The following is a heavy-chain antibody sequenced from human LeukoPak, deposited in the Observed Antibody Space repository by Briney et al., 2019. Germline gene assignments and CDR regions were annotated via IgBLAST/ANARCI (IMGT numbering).Heavy chain of an antibody. CDR2: IYPGDSDT. D-gene: IGHD5-18*01. CDR3: ARRFLLRGYSHGPDYFDY. CDR1: GYSFTSYW. V-gene: IGHV5-51*01. J-gene: IGHJ4*02. Sequence: GESLKISCKGSGYSFTSYWIGWVRQMPGKGLEWMGIIYPGDSDTRYSPSFQGQVTISADKSISTAYLQWSSLKASDTAMYYCARRFLLRGYSHGPDYFDYWGQGTLVTVSS.